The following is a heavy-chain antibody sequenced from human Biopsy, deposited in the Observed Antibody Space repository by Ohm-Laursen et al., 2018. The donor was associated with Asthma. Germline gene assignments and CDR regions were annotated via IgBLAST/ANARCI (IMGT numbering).Heavy chain of an antibody. D-gene: IGHD3-10*01. Sequence: ASVKVSCKASGYTLTDYSIHWVRQAPGQGFEWMGRINPNTGGTDYAQQFQGRVTMTRDTSISTAYMELNRLTSDDTAVYYCARLTYGSGSDYFDYWGQGALVTVSS. CDR2: INPNTGGT. CDR3: ARLTYGSGSDYFDY. J-gene: IGHJ4*02. V-gene: IGHV1-2*06. CDR1: GYTLTDYS.